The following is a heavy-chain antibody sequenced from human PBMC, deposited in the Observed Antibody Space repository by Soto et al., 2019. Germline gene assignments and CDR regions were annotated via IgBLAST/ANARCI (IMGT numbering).Heavy chain of an antibody. Sequence: VGSLRLSCAASGFTFSSYWMSWVRQAPGKGLEWVANIKQDGSEKYYVDSVKGRFTISRDNAKNSLYLQMNSLRAEDTAVYYCARDDRSLGYCSGGSCYYNYYYYYGMDVWGQGTTVTVSS. CDR2: IKQDGSEK. CDR3: ARDDRSLGYCSGGSCYYNYYYYYGMDV. CDR1: GFTFSSYW. J-gene: IGHJ6*02. D-gene: IGHD2-15*01. V-gene: IGHV3-7*01.